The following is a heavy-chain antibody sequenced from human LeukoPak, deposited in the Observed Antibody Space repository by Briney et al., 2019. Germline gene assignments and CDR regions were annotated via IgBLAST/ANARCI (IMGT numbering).Heavy chain of an antibody. CDR2: INHTGTT. CDR3: ARARETVAIDY. D-gene: IGHD5-12*01. J-gene: IGHJ4*02. CDR1: GESFSNYF. V-gene: IGHV4-34*01. Sequence: SETLSLTCAVYGESFSNYFWSWIRQPPGKGLEWIGEINHTGTTNYNPSLKSRATISVDTSKNQFSLKLKSLSAADTAVYYCARARETVAIDYWGQGTLVTVSS.